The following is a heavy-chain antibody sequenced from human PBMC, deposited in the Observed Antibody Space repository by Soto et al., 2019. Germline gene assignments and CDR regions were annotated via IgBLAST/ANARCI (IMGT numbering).Heavy chain of an antibody. J-gene: IGHJ6*02. CDR1: GGTFSSYA. D-gene: IGHD6-6*01. CDR3: ASHGRQLVDYYYGMDV. V-gene: IGHV1-69*05. Sequence: QVQLVQSGAEVKKPGSSVKVSCKASGGTFSSYAISWVRQAPGQGREWMGGIIPIFGTANYAQKFQGRVTITSDESTSTAYMELSSLRSEDTAVYYCASHGRQLVDYYYGMDVWGQGTTVTVSS. CDR2: IIPIFGTA.